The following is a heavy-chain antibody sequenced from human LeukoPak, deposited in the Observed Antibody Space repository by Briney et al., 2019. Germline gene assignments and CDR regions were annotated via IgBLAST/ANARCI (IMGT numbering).Heavy chain of an antibody. CDR2: INHRGST. D-gene: IGHD2-21*02. CDR3: ARQNFVVVTAIRIFDY. CDR1: GGSFSGYY. J-gene: IGHJ4*02. V-gene: IGHV4-34*01. Sequence: PSETLSLTCAVYGGSFSGYYWSWIRQPPGEGLEWIGEINHRGSTNYNPPLKSRVTISVDSSKNQFSLKLTSVTAADPAVYYCARQNFVVVTAIRIFDYWGQGTLVTVSS.